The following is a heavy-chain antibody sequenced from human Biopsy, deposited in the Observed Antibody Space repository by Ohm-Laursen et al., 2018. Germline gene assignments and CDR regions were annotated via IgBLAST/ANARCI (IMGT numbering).Heavy chain of an antibody. CDR3: ARDYDTSGYYYVS. J-gene: IGHJ5*02. V-gene: IGHV4-39*01. CDR1: GGSISNNNYY. CDR2: IFYRGST. Sequence: TLSLTCPVSGGSISNNNYYWGWIRQPPGKGLEWIGGIFYRGSTHYKPSLKSRVNISVDTSKNQFSLKLNSVTAADTAVHYCARDYDTSGYYYVSWGQGTLVTVSS. D-gene: IGHD3-22*01.